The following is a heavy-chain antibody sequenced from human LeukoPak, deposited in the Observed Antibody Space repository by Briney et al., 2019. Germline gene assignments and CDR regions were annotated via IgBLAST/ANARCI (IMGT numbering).Heavy chain of an antibody. Sequence: GGSLRLSCAASGFTFTDYGMHWVREAPGKGLECVTFIWFDGSNKDYADCVKGRFTISRDNSKNTLFLHMNSLRADDTAVYYCAKDGHYDSSGYSYYYYYMDVWGKGTTVTVSS. D-gene: IGHD3-22*01. CDR3: AKDGHYDSSGYSYYYYYMDV. CDR1: GFTFTDYG. CDR2: IWFDGSNK. J-gene: IGHJ6*03. V-gene: IGHV3-30*02.